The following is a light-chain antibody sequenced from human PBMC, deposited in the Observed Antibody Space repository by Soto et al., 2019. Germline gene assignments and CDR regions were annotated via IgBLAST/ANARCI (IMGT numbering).Light chain of an antibody. CDR1: SRDVGAYDY. CDR2: YVD. J-gene: IGLJ1*01. V-gene: IGLV2-14*03. Sequence: SGLTQPASVSGSPGQSITISCTGTSRDVGAYDYVSWYLQYADKAPQLLIYYVDHRPSGVSSRFSGSKSGNTASLTISGLQAEDEGDYYCCSYADGSIYFFGTGTKVTV. CDR3: CSYADGSIYF.